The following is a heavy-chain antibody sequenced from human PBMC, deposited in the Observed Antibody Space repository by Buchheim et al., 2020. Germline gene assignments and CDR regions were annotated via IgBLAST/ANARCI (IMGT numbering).Heavy chain of an antibody. Sequence: EVQLVQSGAEVKKPGESLRISCKGSGYSFTSYWISWVRQMPGKGLEWMGRIDPSDSYTNYSPSFQGHVTIPADKSISTAYPQWSSLKASDTAMCYCARRAPLAAAGTYYYYYGMDVWGQGTT. CDR2: IDPSDSYT. D-gene: IGHD6-13*01. V-gene: IGHV5-10-1*03. J-gene: IGHJ6*02. CDR3: ARRAPLAAAGTYYYYYGMDV. CDR1: GYSFTSYW.